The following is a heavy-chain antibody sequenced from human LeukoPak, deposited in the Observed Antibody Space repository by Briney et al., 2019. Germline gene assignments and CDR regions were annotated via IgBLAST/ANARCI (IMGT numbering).Heavy chain of an antibody. D-gene: IGHD4-17*01. CDR2: LYHSGIN. CDR1: GYSISNGYF. J-gene: IGHJ4*02. Sequence: SETLSLTCTVSGYSISNGYFWGWIRQPPGKGLEWIGSLYHSGINYYNPSLKSRVTISIDTSKNQFSLKLSSVTAADTAVYYCARDTPYGDPSEIPFDYWGQGTLVTVSS. V-gene: IGHV4-38-2*02. CDR3: ARDTPYGDPSEIPFDY.